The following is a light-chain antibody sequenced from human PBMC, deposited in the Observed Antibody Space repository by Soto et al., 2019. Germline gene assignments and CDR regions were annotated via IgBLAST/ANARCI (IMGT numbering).Light chain of an antibody. CDR1: SSNIGAGYD. CDR3: QSYDSSLSAGV. Sequence: QSVLTQPPLVSGAPGQRVTISCTGSSSNIGAGYDVHWYQQLPGTAPKLLIYGDNNRPSGVPDRFSGSKSGTSASLAITGLQAEDEADYYCQSYDSSLSAGVFGGGTKLTVL. V-gene: IGLV1-40*01. J-gene: IGLJ3*02. CDR2: GDN.